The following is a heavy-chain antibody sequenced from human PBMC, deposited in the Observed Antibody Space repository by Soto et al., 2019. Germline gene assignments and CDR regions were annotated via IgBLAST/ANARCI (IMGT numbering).Heavy chain of an antibody. V-gene: IGHV3-23*01. J-gene: IGHJ5*01. CDR2: ISGSGATT. Sequence: PGGSLRLSCAASGFTFSSYPMTWVRQAPGKGLEWVSGISGSGATTSYADSVKGRFTVSRDNSKNTLYLQMNSLRVEDTAVYHCAKLRYFDWSAYNWFEYWGQGTPVTVSS. D-gene: IGHD3-9*01. CDR3: AKLRYFDWSAYNWFEY. CDR1: GFTFSSYP.